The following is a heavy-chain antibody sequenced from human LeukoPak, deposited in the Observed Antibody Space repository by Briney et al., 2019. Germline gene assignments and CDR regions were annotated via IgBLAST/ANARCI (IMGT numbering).Heavy chain of an antibody. CDR2: INHSGST. D-gene: IGHD6-6*01. J-gene: IGHJ4*02. Sequence: SETLSLTCTVSGGSISSDYWSWIRQPPGKGLEWIGEINHSGSTNYNPSLKSRVTISVDTSKNQFSLKLSSVTAADTAVYYCARGYSSSPLMYWGQGTLVTVSS. CDR3: ARGYSSSPLMY. CDR1: GGSISSDY. V-gene: IGHV4-34*01.